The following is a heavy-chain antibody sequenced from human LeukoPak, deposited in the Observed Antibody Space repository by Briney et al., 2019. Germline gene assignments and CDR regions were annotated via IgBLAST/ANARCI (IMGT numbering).Heavy chain of an antibody. CDR3: ARRYKGVAVAGTFDYYYMDV. D-gene: IGHD6-19*01. V-gene: IGHV3-23*01. J-gene: IGHJ6*03. CDR2: ISGSGGST. Sequence: PGGSLRLSCAASGFTFSSYAMSWVRQAPGKGLEWVSAISGSGGSTYYADSVKGRFTISRDNSKNTLYLQMNSLRAEDTAVYYCARRYKGVAVAGTFDYYYMDVWGKGTTVTVSS. CDR1: GFTFSSYA.